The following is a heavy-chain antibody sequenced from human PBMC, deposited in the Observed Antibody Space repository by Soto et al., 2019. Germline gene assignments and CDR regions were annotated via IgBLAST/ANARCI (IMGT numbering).Heavy chain of an antibody. D-gene: IGHD3-10*01. CDR1: GFTFSSYG. Sequence: GGSLRLSCAASGFTFSSYGMHWVRQAPGKGLEWVVVIWYDGSNKYYADSVKGRFTISRDNSKNTLYLQMNSLRAEDTAVYYCAREAPSKMVRGSIDYWGQGTLVTVSS. CDR3: AREAPSKMVRGSIDY. V-gene: IGHV3-33*01. CDR2: IWYDGSNK. J-gene: IGHJ4*02.